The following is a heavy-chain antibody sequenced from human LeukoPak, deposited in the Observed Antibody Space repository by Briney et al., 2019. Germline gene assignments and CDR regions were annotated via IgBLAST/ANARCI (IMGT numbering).Heavy chain of an antibody. CDR1: GYTFTGYY. V-gene: IGHV1-69*13. J-gene: IGHJ4*02. D-gene: IGHD3-3*01. CDR3: ASPVKYYDTWSGYPPFDY. CDR2: IIPMSGTA. Sequence: GASVNVSCKASGYTFTGYYMHWVRQAPGQGLEWVGGIIPMSGTANYAQKFQGRVTITADESTSTAYMELSSLRSEDTAIYYCASPVKYYDTWSGYPPFDYWGQGTLVTVSS.